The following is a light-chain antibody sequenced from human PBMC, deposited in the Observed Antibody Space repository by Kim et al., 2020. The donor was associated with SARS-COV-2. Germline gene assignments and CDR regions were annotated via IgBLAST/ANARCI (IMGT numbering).Light chain of an antibody. CDR1: QDIRND. CDR2: GAS. Sequence: APVGDRVTITCRSSQDIRNDLGWYQQNPGGAPKRLIYGASSLQSGVPSRFSGSGSGTKFTLTISSRQPEDFATYFCLQHNTYPITFGQGTRLEIK. J-gene: IGKJ5*01. V-gene: IGKV1-17*01. CDR3: LQHNTYPIT.